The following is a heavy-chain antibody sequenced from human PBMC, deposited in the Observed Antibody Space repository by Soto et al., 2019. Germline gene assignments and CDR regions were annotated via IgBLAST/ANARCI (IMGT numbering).Heavy chain of an antibody. V-gene: IGHV3-23*01. D-gene: IGHD2-21*02. CDR1: GFTFRNYA. CDR3: ERAWT. CDR2: ISGSSDST. Sequence: EVQVLESGGDLVQPGGSLRLSCAASGFTFRNYAMSWVRQAPGKALEWVSGISGSSDSTYYADSVKGRFTISKDTSSNALYLQMNCLRVEDSAVYHCERAWTGGQGTMVTVSS. J-gene: IGHJ3*01.